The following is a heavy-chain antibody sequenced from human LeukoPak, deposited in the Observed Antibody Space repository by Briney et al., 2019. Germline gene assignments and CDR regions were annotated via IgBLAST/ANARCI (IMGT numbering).Heavy chain of an antibody. Sequence: GASVKVSCKASGYTFTSYDINWVRQATGQGLEWMGWMNPNSGNTGYAQKFQGRVTMTRNTSISTAYMELSSLRSEDTAVYYCARRGSNYYVSRGSLSFDCGGQGTLVTVSS. CDR2: MNPNSGNT. D-gene: IGHD3-22*01. J-gene: IGHJ4*02. V-gene: IGHV1-8*01. CDR1: GYTFTSYD. CDR3: ARRGSNYYVSRGSLSFDC.